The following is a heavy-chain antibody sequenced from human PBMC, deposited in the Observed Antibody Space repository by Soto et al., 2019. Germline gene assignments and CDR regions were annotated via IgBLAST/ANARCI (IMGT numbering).Heavy chain of an antibody. CDR1: GGSISSSSYY. Sequence: SETLSLTCTVSGGSISSSSYYWGWIRQPPGKGLEWIGSIYHSGSTYYNPSLKSRVTISVDTSKNQFSLKLTSVAAADTAVYYCARDKITGLFDYWGQGTLVTVSS. CDR2: IYHSGST. J-gene: IGHJ4*02. D-gene: IGHD2-8*02. CDR3: ARDKITGLFDY. V-gene: IGHV4-39*02.